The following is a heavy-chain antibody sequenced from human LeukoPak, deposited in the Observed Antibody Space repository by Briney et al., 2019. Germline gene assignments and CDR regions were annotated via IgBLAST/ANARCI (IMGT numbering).Heavy chain of an antibody. Sequence: AASVKVSCKASGYTFITYDINWVRQATGQGLEWMGWMSVNSGNTGYAQNFQGRLTITRNTSISTAYMELSSLRSEDTAVYYCARTPYNWGIDYWGQGTLVTVSS. CDR1: GYTFITYD. CDR2: MSVNSGNT. J-gene: IGHJ4*02. D-gene: IGHD7-27*01. V-gene: IGHV1-8*03. CDR3: ARTPYNWGIDY.